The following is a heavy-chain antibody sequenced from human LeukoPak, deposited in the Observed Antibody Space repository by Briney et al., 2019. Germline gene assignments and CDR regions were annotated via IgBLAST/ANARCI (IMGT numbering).Heavy chain of an antibody. J-gene: IGHJ4*02. CDR2: ISSSSSYI. Sequence: KPGGSLRLSCAASGFTFRSYSMNWVRQAPGKGLEWVSSISSSSSYIYYADSVKGRFTIPRDNDKNSLYLQMNSLRAEDTAVYYCARDRVATIYSAYYFDYWGQGTLVTVSS. V-gene: IGHV3-21*01. CDR3: ARDRVATIYSAYYFDY. D-gene: IGHD5-12*01. CDR1: GFTFRSYS.